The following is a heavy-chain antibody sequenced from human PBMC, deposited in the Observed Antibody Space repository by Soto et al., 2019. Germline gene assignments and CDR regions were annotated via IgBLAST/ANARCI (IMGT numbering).Heavy chain of an antibody. CDR2: INAGNGNT. J-gene: IGHJ2*01. V-gene: IGHV1-3*01. CDR3: ARAPSWWYFDL. Sequence: ASVKVSCKASGYTFSNYGIHWVRQAPGQRLEWMGLINAGNGNTKYSQKFQGRVTITRDTSASTAYMELSSLRSEDTAVYYCARAPSWWYFDLWGRGTLVTVSS. CDR1: GYTFSNYG.